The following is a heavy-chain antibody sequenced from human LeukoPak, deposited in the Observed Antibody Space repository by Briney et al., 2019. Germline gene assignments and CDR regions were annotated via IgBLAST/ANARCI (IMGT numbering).Heavy chain of an antibody. Sequence: GGSLRLSCAASGFDFSSNWMHWVRHAPGQGLVWVSCIKGDGISTNYADSVKGRFTISRDIAKNTLYLQMNSLRAEDTGVYYCAKDHYWSIDYWGRGTLVTVSS. CDR1: GFDFSSNW. V-gene: IGHV3-74*01. CDR2: IKGDGIST. CDR3: AKDHYWSIDY. J-gene: IGHJ4*02. D-gene: IGHD3-3*01.